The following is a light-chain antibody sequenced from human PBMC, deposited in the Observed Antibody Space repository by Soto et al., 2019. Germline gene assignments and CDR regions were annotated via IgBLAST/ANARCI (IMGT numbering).Light chain of an antibody. V-gene: IGLV1-44*01. J-gene: IGLJ2*01. CDR3: AAWDDSLNGPV. CDR1: SSNIGSNT. Sequence: SVLPQPPSASGTPGQRVPISCSGSSSNIGSNTVNWYQQLPGTAPKLLIYSNNQRPSGVPDRFSGSKSGTSASLAISGLQPEDEAEYYCAAWDDSLNGPVFGGGTQLTVL. CDR2: SNN.